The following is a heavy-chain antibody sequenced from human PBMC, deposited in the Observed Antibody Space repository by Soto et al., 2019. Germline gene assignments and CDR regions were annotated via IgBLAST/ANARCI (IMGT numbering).Heavy chain of an antibody. V-gene: IGHV1-69*02. CDR3: AVALAGASSNWYLDL. J-gene: IGHJ2*01. CDR2: IIPILGIA. D-gene: IGHD3-16*01. CDR1: GGTLNNFT. Sequence: QVQLVQSGAEVKKPGSSVKVSCNAAGGTLNNFTFNWVRQAPGQGLEWMGRIIPILGIANSEQKFQGRVTITAAKSTSSADMELSSLSFEDTALYYCAVALAGASSNWYLDLCGRCTLVTVSS.